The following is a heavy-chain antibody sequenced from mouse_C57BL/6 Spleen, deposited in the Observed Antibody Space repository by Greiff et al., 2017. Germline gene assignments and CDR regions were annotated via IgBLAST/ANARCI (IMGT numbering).Heavy chain of an antibody. V-gene: IGHV1-80*01. CDR2: IYPGDGDT. CDR1: GYAFSSYW. CDR3: ARNYPLYYFDY. D-gene: IGHD2-1*01. Sequence: QVQLKESGAELVKPGASVKISCKASGYAFSSYWMNWVKQRPGKGLEWIGQIYPGDGDTNYNGKFKGKATLTADKSSSTAYMQLSSLTSEDSAVYFCARNYPLYYFDYWGQGTTLTVSS. J-gene: IGHJ2*01.